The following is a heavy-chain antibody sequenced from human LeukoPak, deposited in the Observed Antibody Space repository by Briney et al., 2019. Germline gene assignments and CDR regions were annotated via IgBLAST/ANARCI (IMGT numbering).Heavy chain of an antibody. D-gene: IGHD1-26*01. Sequence: GGSLRLSCAASGFTFSSYWMAWVRQAPGKGLEWVANIKGDESARHQADSVKGRFTISRDNTRNSLYLQMTNLRGDDTAVYYCARDVVGSLDYWGQGSLVTVSS. V-gene: IGHV3-7*01. J-gene: IGHJ4*02. CDR3: ARDVVGSLDY. CDR1: GFTFSSYW. CDR2: IKGDESAR.